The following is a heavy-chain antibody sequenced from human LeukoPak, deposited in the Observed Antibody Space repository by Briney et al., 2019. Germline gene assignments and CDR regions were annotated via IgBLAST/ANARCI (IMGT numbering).Heavy chain of an antibody. V-gene: IGHV4-34*01. D-gene: IGHD2-8*01. CDR2: IDHRAFT. J-gene: IGHJ4*02. CDR3: ARVGRDNGAY. CDR1: GGSFTGYY. Sequence: SETLSLTCAVYGGSFTGYYWSWIRQLPGKGLEWIGEIDHRAFTNYNPSLKSRVTLSVDTSKNQFLLKLASVTAADTAVYYCARVGRDNGAYWGQGIPVTVSS.